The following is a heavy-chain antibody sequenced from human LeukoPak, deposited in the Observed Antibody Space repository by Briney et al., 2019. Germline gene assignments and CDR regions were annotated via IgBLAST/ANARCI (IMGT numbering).Heavy chain of an antibody. V-gene: IGHV4-61*02. CDR3: AREAYYYDSSGYWDAFDI. D-gene: IGHD3-22*01. J-gene: IGHJ3*02. CDR2: IYASGST. Sequence: SETLSLTCTVSGDSITSGSYYWSWIRQPAGKGLEWIGRIYASGSTNYNPSLKSRVTISVDTSKNQFSLKLTSVTAADTAVYYCAREAYYYDSSGYWDAFDIWGQGTMVTVSS. CDR1: GDSITSGSYY.